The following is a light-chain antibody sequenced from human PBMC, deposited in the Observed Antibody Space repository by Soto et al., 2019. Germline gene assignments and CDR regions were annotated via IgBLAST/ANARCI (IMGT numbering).Light chain of an antibody. V-gene: IGKV3-11*01. J-gene: IGKJ5*01. CDR2: DAS. CDR3: QQRSNWHPIT. CDR1: QSVSSY. Sequence: EILFTQSPATLSLSPGERATLSCRASQSVSSYLAWYQQKPGQAPRLIIYDASNRATGIPARFSGSGSGTDFTLTISSLEPEDFASYYCQQRSNWHPITFGQGTRLEIK.